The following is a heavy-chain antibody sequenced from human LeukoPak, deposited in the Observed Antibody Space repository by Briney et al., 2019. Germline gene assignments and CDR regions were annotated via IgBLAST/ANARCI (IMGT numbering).Heavy chain of an antibody. V-gene: IGHV4-59*01. D-gene: IGHD6-13*01. CDR2: IYYSGST. J-gene: IGHJ4*02. CDR3: ARGSIAAAGPEVGSYYFDY. Sequence: TSETLSLTCTVSGGSISSYYWSWIRQPPGKGLEWVGYIYYSGSTNYNPSLNSRVTISVDTSKNQFSLKLSSVTAADTAVYYCARGSIAAAGPEVGSYYFDYWGQGTLVTVSS. CDR1: GGSISSYY.